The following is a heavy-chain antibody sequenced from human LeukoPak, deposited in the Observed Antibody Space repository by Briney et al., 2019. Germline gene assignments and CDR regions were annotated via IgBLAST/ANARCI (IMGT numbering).Heavy chain of an antibody. J-gene: IGHJ4*02. V-gene: IGHV1-2*02. CDR2: INPNSGGT. D-gene: IGHD3-10*01. CDR3: ARDILYYYGSGSLDY. Sequence: GASVKVSCKASGYTFTAYYMHWVRQAPGQGLEWMGWINPNSGGTNYAQKFQGRVTMTRDTSISTAYMGLRRLRSDDTAVYYCARDILYYYGSGSLDYWGQGTLVTVSS. CDR1: GYTFTAYY.